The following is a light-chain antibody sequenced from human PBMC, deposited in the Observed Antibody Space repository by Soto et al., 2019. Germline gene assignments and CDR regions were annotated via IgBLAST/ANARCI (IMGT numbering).Light chain of an antibody. Sequence: DIVMTQSPDSLAVSLGEWTTINCKSSQSVLYSSDNKNYLAWYQQKPGQPPKLLLYWASTRESGVPDRFSGSGSGTDFTLTISDLQAEDVAVYYCQQYYSVPFNFGPGTKVDIQ. CDR2: WAS. CDR3: QQYYSVPFN. J-gene: IGKJ3*01. V-gene: IGKV4-1*01. CDR1: QSVLYSSDNKNY.